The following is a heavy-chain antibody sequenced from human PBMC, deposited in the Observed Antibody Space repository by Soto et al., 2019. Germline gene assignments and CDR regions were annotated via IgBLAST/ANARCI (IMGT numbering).Heavy chain of an antibody. V-gene: IGHV1-2*04. Sequence: QVQLVQSGAEVKKPGASVKVSCKAAGYTFTGYHMHWVRQAPGPGRAWMGGINPNSGGTNYAQKFQGWVTMTRDTAISTAYMALSRLRSDDTAVYYCARDGYPSSSWSYYCYGMDVWGQGTTVTVSS. CDR3: ARDGYPSSSWSYYCYGMDV. D-gene: IGHD6-13*01. J-gene: IGHJ6*02. CDR1: GYTFTGYH. CDR2: INPNSGGT.